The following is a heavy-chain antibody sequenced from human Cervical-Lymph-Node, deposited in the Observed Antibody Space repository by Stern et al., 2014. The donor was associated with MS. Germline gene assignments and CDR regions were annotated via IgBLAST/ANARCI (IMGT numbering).Heavy chain of an antibody. CDR3: ARISLGSGIDY. J-gene: IGHJ4*02. V-gene: IGHV1-2*02. D-gene: IGHD1-26*01. CDR1: ENTFTGYY. Sequence: VQLVESGAEVKKPGASVKVTCKTSENTFTGYYIHWVRQAPGQGLEWMGWINPNSGATNYAQRFQDRVSLTSDTSSSLAYMELDRLTSGDTAVYYCARISLGSGIDYWGQGSLVTVSS. CDR2: INPNSGAT.